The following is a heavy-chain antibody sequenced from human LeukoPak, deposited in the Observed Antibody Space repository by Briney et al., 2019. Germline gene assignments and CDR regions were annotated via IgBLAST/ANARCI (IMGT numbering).Heavy chain of an antibody. CDR1: GGSISSGGYS. CDR2: IYYSGGT. CDR3: ARTTMVRGTYYMDV. Sequence: SETLSLTCAVSGGSISSGGYSWSWIRQPPGKGLEWIGYIYYSGGTYYNPSLKSRVTISIDKSKNQFSLKLSSVTAADTAVYYCARTTMVRGTYYMDVWGKGTTVTVSS. J-gene: IGHJ6*03. V-gene: IGHV4-30-4*07. D-gene: IGHD3-10*01.